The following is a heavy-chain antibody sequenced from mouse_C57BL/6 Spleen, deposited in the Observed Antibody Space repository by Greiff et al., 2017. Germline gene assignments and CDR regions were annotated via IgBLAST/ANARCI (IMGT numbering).Heavy chain of an antibody. Sequence: EVKLMESGPGLVKPSQSLSLTCSVTGYSITSGYYWNWIRQFPGNKLEWMGYISYDGSNNYNPTLKNRISITRDTSTNQFFLKLNSVTTEDTATYYCARHYGSSYDFDYWGQGTTLTVSS. V-gene: IGHV3-6*01. CDR1: GYSITSGYY. D-gene: IGHD1-1*01. J-gene: IGHJ2*01. CDR2: ISYDGSN. CDR3: ARHYGSSYDFDY.